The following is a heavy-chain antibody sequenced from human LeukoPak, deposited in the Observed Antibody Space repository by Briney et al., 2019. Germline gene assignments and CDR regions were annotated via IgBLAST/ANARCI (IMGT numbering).Heavy chain of an antibody. CDR1: GFTFSSYS. CDR2: ISSSSSYI. D-gene: IGHD2-2*01. Sequence: PGGSLRLSCAASGFTFSSYSMNWVRQTPGKGLEWVSSISSSSSYIYYADSVKGRFTISRDNAKNSLYLQMNSLRAEDTAVYYCARDRFLGDVVVVEPVHYMDVWGKGTTVTVSS. CDR3: ARDRFLGDVVVVEPVHYMDV. V-gene: IGHV3-21*01. J-gene: IGHJ6*03.